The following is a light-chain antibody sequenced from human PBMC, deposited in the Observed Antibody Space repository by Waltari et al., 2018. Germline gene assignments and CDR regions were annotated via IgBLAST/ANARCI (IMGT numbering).Light chain of an antibody. V-gene: IGKV3-11*01. CDR2: DAS. CDR3: QQRSNWPT. Sequence: EIVLTQSPATLSLSPGERATLSCRASQSVNSYLAWYQQKPGQAPRIRIYDASNRATGIPARFSGSGSGTDFTLTISSLEPEDFAVYYCQQRSNWPTFGGGTKVEIK. J-gene: IGKJ4*01. CDR1: QSVNSY.